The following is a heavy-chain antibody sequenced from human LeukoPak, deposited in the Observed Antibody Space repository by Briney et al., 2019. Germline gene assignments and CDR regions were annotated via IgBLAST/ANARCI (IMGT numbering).Heavy chain of an antibody. V-gene: IGHV3-23*01. CDR2: ISGSDVST. J-gene: IGHJ4*02. D-gene: IGHD3-22*01. CDR1: GFTFSSYG. Sequence: GGSLRLSCAASGFTFSSYGMSWVRQAPGKGLEWVSTISGSDVSTYYADSVKGRFIISRDNSKSTLYLLMNSLRADDTAVYYCAKSGIVVALYYFDYWGQGTLVTVSS. CDR3: AKSGIVVALYYFDY.